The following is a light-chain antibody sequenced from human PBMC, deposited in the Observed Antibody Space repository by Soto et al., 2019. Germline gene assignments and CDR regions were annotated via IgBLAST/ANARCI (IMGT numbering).Light chain of an antibody. Sequence: VVTQPPSVSGAPGQRVTISCTGSSSNIGAGYDVHWYQQLPGTAPKLLINGNSNRPSGVPDRFSGSKSGTSASLAITGLQAEDEADYYCQSYDSSLSGSKFGGGTKLTVL. CDR2: GNS. CDR3: QSYDSSLSGSK. V-gene: IGLV1-40*01. J-gene: IGLJ2*01. CDR1: SSNIGAGYD.